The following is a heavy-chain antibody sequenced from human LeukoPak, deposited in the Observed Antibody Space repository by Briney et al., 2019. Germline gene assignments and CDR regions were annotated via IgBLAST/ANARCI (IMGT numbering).Heavy chain of an antibody. J-gene: IGHJ4*02. D-gene: IGHD2-21*02. CDR2: INHSGST. V-gene: IGHV4-34*01. CDR3: ARGGFYCGGDCYVDY. Sequence: SETLSLTCAVYGGSFSPYYWSWIRQPPGKGLQWIGEINHSGSTNYNPSLKSRVTISVDTSKNQFSLRLSSVTAADTAVYYCARGGFYCGGDCYVDYWGQGTLVTVSS. CDR1: GGSFSPYY.